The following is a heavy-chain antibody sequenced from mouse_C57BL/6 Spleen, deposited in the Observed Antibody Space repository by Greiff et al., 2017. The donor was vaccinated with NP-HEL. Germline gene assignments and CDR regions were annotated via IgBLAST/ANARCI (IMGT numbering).Heavy chain of an antibody. CDR2: IHPNSGST. CDR3: ESRPELGAWFAY. Sequence: QVQLQQPGAELVKPGASVKLSCKASGYTFTSYWMHWVKQRPGQGLEWIGMIHPNSGSTNYNEKFKSKATLTVDKSSSTAYMQLSSLTSEDSAVYYCESRPELGAWFAYWGQGTLVTVSA. CDR1: GYTFTSYW. J-gene: IGHJ3*01. V-gene: IGHV1-64*01. D-gene: IGHD4-1*01.